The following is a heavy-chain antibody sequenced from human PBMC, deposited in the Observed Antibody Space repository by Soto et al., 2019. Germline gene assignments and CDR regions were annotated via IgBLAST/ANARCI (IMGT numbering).Heavy chain of an antibody. CDR3: AKEYGGGGNHFDY. J-gene: IGHJ4*02. CDR1: GFMFDDYG. CDR2: IDWSGGST. V-gene: IGHV3-20*04. Sequence: EVQLVESGGGVVRHGGSLRLSCAASGFMFDDYGMSWVRQAPGKGMERVYGIDWSGGSTGYGDSVKGRFTIARDNAKISLYLQMNSLRAEDTALYYCAKEYGGGGNHFDYCGQVTLVTVSS. D-gene: IGHD6-19*01.